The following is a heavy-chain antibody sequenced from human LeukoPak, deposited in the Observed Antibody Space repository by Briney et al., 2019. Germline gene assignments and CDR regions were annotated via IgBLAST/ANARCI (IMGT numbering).Heavy chain of an antibody. J-gene: IGHJ3*02. V-gene: IGHV3-66*01. CDR2: IYSGGST. D-gene: IGHD2-8*02. CDR1: GFTVSSNY. CDR3: ATDPTGDDAFDI. Sequence: GGSLRLSCAASGFTVSSNYMSWVRQAPGKGLEWVSVIYSGGSTYYADSVKGRFTISRDNSKNTLYLQMNSLRAEDTAVYYCATDPTGDDAFDIWGQGTMVTVSS.